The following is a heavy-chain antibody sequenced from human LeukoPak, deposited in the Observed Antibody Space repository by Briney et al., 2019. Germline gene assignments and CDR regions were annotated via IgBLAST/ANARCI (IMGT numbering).Heavy chain of an antibody. V-gene: IGHV1-18*01. D-gene: IGHD1-26*01. CDR1: GYNFNDFG. CDR3: VRDLGEWEQTRGIFYDY. Sequence: ASVKVSCKASGYNFNDFGISWVRQAPGQGLEWMGWISAYNGDRNYAQKIQDRVTMTTDISTSTAYMELRSLRSDDTALYYCVRDLGEWEQTRGIFYDYWGQGTVVTVSS. CDR2: ISAYNGDR. J-gene: IGHJ4*02.